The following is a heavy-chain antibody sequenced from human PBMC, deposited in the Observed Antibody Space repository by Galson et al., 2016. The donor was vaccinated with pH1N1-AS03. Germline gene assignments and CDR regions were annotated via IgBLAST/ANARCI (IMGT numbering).Heavy chain of an antibody. CDR1: GLAFDDYA. CDR3: AKDKSPGVAATEVYCFES. Sequence: SLRLSCAASGLAFDDYAVHWVRQRPGKGLEWVAGISWNSGRMGYADFVKGRFIISRDNAKNSVYLQMSSLRAEDTAVYYCAKDKSPGVAATEVYCFESWGQGALVTVSS. V-gene: IGHV3-9*01. CDR2: ISWNSGRM. J-gene: IGHJ4*02. D-gene: IGHD3-3*01.